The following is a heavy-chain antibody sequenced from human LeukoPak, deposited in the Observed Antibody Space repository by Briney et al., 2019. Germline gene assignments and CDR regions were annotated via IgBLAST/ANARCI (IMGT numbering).Heavy chain of an antibody. CDR1: GYTFTSYA. CDR2: INTNTGNP. CDR3: ARDFTLIYSSGLWGAFDI. J-gene: IGHJ3*02. V-gene: IGHV7-4-1*02. D-gene: IGHD3-22*01. Sequence: ASVKVSCKASGYTFTSYAMNWVRQAPGQGLEWMGWINTNTGNPTYSQGFTGRFVFSLDTSVSTAYLQISSLKAEDTAVYYCARDFTLIYSSGLWGAFDIWGQGTMVTVSS.